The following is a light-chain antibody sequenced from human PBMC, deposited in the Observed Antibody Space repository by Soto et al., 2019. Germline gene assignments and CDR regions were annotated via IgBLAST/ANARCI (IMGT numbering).Light chain of an antibody. CDR1: QSVINY. V-gene: IGKV3-11*01. Sequence: EIVLTQSPATLSLSPGERATLSCRASQSVINYLAWYQQKPGQAPRLLIYDTSNRATGIPARFSGSGSGTDFTLIISSLEPEDFAVYYCQQYNNWPLTFGGGTKVEIK. CDR2: DTS. CDR3: QQYNNWPLT. J-gene: IGKJ4*01.